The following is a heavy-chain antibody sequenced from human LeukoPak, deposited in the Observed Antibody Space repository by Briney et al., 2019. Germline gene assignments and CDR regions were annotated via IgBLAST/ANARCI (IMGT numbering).Heavy chain of an antibody. CDR3: ARYSSSWYSRAEYFQH. D-gene: IGHD6-13*01. Sequence: GGSLRLSCAASGFTFSDYYMSWIRQAPGKGLEWVSYISSSGSTIYCADSVKGRFTISRDNAKNSLYLQMNSLRAEDTAVYYCARYSSSWYSRAEYFQHWGQGTLVTVSS. CDR1: GFTFSDYY. V-gene: IGHV3-11*01. CDR2: ISSSGSTI. J-gene: IGHJ1*01.